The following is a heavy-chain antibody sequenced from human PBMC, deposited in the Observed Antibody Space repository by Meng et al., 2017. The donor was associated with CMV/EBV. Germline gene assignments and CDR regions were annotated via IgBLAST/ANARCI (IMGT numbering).Heavy chain of an antibody. Sequence: CQSSGDTSRTYALSWVRQAPGQGLEWMGGIIPFFHTTYYAQKFQDRVIFTSDEDTKTVYMELRSLRSEDTAVYFCTRGANWGSPLDHWGQGALVTVSS. CDR2: IIPFFHTT. V-gene: IGHV1-69*01. D-gene: IGHD7-27*01. CDR3: TRGANWGSPLDH. CDR1: GDTSRTYA. J-gene: IGHJ4*02.